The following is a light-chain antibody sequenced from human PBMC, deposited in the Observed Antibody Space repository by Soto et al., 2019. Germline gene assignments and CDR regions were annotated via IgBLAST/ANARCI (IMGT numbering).Light chain of an antibody. Sequence: DIQMTQSPSSLSASVGDGVTFTCRASQSISNYLNWYQQKPGKAPKLLIYAASSLQSGVPSRFSGSGSGTNFTLTISSLQPEDFVTYYCQQSYTIPCTFGRGTKVDIK. CDR3: QQSYTIPCT. V-gene: IGKV1-39*01. CDR1: QSISNY. J-gene: IGKJ1*01. CDR2: AAS.